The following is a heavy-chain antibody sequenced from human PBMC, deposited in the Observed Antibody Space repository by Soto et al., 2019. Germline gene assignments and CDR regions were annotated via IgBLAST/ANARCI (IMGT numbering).Heavy chain of an antibody. D-gene: IGHD5-12*01. CDR3: VKDHFFVATSDY. J-gene: IGHJ4*02. V-gene: IGHV3-64D*08. Sequence: GGSLRLSCSASGFTFSSYAMHWVRQAPGKGLKYVSAISSNGGSTYYADSVKGRFTISRDNSKNTLYLQMSSLRAEDTAVYYCVKDHFFVATSDYWGQGTLVTVSS. CDR1: GFTFSSYA. CDR2: ISSNGGST.